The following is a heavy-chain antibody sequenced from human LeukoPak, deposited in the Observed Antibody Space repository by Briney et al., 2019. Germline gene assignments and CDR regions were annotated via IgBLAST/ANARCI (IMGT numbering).Heavy chain of an antibody. J-gene: IGHJ3*02. CDR3: AKSPSWGSGLDAFDI. CDR2: IYYTGST. CDR1: GASNSNYY. D-gene: IGHD7-27*01. Sequence: ETLSLTCTVSGASNSNYYWSWIRQPPGKGLEWIGYIYYTGSTKYNPSLKSRVTLSVDSSKTQFSLKLNSVTAADTAVYYCAKSPSWGSGLDAFDIWGQGTMVTVSS. V-gene: IGHV4-59*01.